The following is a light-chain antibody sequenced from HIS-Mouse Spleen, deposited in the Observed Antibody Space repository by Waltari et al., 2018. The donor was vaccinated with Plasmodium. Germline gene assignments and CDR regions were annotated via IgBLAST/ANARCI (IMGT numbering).Light chain of an antibody. CDR2: RDS. CDR1: NMGSKR. V-gene: IGLV3-9*01. Sequence: SYELTQPLSVSVALGQTARMTCGGNNMGSKRVHWYQQKPGQAPVLVIYRDSNRPPGIPERFSGSNSGNTATLTISRAQAGDEADYYCQVWDSSTVVFGGGTKLTVL. CDR3: QVWDSSTVV. J-gene: IGLJ2*01.